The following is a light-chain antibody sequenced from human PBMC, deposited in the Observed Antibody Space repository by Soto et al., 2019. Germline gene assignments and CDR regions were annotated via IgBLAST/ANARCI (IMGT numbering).Light chain of an antibody. CDR2: EVS. CDR3: SSYTGSSTLV. V-gene: IGLV2-14*01. CDR1: SSDVGAYNY. Sequence: QSALTQPASVSGSPGQSITISCTGTSSDVGAYNYVSWYQQHPGKAPKFMIYEVSNRPSGVSNRISGSKSGNTASRTISGLQAEEEADYYCSSYTGSSTLVFGTGTKVTVL. J-gene: IGLJ1*01.